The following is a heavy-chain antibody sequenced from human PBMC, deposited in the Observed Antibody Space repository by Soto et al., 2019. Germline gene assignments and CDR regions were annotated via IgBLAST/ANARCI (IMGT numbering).Heavy chain of an antibody. CDR1: GFTFENYA. CDR3: AKDSWAIFGVPAGEYYAMDV. Sequence: GGSLRLSCVASGFTFENYAMSWVRQAPGKGLEWVSAISGSGGTTYYSDSVKGRFTISRDNSKNTVYLQMNDLRVEDAAEYFCAKDSWAIFGVPAGEYYAMDVWGQGTTVTAP. CDR2: ISGSGGTT. J-gene: IGHJ6*02. V-gene: IGHV3-23*01. D-gene: IGHD3-3*01.